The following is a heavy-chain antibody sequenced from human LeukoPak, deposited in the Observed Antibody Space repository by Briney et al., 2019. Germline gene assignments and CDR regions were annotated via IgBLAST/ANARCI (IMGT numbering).Heavy chain of an antibody. CDR2: IIPILGIA. CDR1: GGTFSSYA. D-gene: IGHD3-22*01. V-gene: IGHV1-69*04. J-gene: IGHJ5*02. CDR3: ARDLYDSSGLSPWFDP. Sequence: ASVKVSCKASGGTFSSYAIRWVRQAPGQGVEWMGRIIPILGIANYAQKFQGRVTITADKSTSTAYMGLSSLRSEDTAVYYCARDLYDSSGLSPWFDPWGQGTLVTVSS.